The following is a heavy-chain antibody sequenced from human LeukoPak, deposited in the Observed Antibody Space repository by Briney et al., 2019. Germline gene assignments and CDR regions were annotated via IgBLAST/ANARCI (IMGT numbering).Heavy chain of an antibody. CDR2: INHSGST. J-gene: IGHJ4*02. CDR1: GGSFSGYY. D-gene: IGHD4-11*01. CDR3: AKVKRQYSSYGAFDY. V-gene: IGHV4-34*01. Sequence: SETLSLTCAVYGGSFSGYYWSWLRQPPGKGLEWIGEINHSGSTNYNPSLKSRVTISVDTSKNQFSLKLSSVTAADTAVYYCAKVKRQYSSYGAFDYWGQGTLVTVSS.